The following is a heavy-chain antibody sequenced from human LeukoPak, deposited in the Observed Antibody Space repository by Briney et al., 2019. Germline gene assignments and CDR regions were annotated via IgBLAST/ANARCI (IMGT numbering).Heavy chain of an antibody. J-gene: IGHJ5*02. D-gene: IGHD2-2*01. CDR3: ARLGYCSSTSCFNWFDP. CDR1: GGSISSSSYY. Sequence: PSETLSLTCTVSGGSISSSSYYWGWIRQPPGKGLEWIGSIYYSGSTYYNPSLKSRVTISVDTSKNQFSLQLSSVTAADTAVYYCARLGYCSSTSCFNWFDPWGQGTLVTVSS. CDR2: IYYSGST. V-gene: IGHV4-39*01.